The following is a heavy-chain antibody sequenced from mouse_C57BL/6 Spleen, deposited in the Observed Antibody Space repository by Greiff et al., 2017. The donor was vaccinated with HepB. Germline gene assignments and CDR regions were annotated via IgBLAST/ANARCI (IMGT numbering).Heavy chain of an antibody. CDR2: INPGSGGT. J-gene: IGHJ3*01. Sequence: QVQLQQSGAELVRPGTSVKVSCKASGYAFTNYLIEWVKQRPGQGLEWIGVINPGSGGTNYNEEFKGKATLTADKSSSTAYMQLSSLTSEDSAVYFCARDGYDDAWFAYGGQGTLVTVSA. V-gene: IGHV1-54*01. CDR1: GYAFTNYL. CDR3: ARDGYDDAWFAY. D-gene: IGHD2-2*01.